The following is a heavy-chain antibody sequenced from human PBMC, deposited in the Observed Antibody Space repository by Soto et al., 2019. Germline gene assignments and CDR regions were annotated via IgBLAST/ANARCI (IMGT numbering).Heavy chain of an antibody. CDR3: SRNSDEYSSASGLDH. V-gene: IGHV5-51*01. J-gene: IGHJ4*02. D-gene: IGHD6-6*01. CDR1: GYNFPTYW. Sequence: GESMKISCQGSGYNFPTYWIGWVRQMPGNGLEWMGLIYPGDSNTRYSPSFEGQVTMSADRTTDTVYLRWTSLQASDTAVYYCSRNSDEYSSASGLDHWGQGTLVTVSS. CDR2: IYPGDSNT.